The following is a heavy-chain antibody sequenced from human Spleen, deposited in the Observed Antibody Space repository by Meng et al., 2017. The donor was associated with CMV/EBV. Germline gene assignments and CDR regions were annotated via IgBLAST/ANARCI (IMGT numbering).Heavy chain of an antibody. CDR2: ISAYIGNT. D-gene: IGHD6-13*01. Sequence: SGYPFTRYGISWMRQSPGQGLEWMGWISAYIGNTNYAQNFQGRVTMTTDTSTSTAYMELRSLRPDDTAMYYCARVRLDTSSWYYFDFWGQGTLVTVSS. V-gene: IGHV1-18*01. CDR3: ARVRLDTSSWYYFDF. CDR1: GYPFTRYG. J-gene: IGHJ4*02.